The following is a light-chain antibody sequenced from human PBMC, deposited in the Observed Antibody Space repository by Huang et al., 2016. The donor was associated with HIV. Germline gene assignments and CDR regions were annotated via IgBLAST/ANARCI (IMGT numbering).Light chain of an antibody. CDR2: KAS. CDR3: QQCHTYPYT. Sequence: DVQMTQSPSTLSASVGDRVTITCRASQSISNYLAWYQQTPGKAPKLLIYKASNFNGVVPSRFRGSGSGTEFTLTISSLQPDDFATYFCQQCHTYPYTFGQGTKLEIK. V-gene: IGKV1-5*03. J-gene: IGKJ2*01. CDR1: QSISNY.